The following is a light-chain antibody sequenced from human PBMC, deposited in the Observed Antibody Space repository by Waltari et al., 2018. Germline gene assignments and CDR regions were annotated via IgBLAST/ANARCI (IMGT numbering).Light chain of an antibody. CDR3: QQYASYSLLT. V-gene: IGKV1-5*03. CDR2: KTS. CDR1: QSVNAW. J-gene: IGKJ4*01. Sequence: DIQMTQSPSTLSASVGARVTITCRASQSVNAWLAWYQQKPGKAPKLLIYKTSSLESGVPSRFSGSGSDTEFTLTISCLQPDDFATYYCQQYASYSLLTFGGGTKVEI.